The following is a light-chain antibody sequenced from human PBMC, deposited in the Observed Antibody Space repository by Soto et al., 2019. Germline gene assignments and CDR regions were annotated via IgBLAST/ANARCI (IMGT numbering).Light chain of an antibody. J-gene: IGLJ3*02. CDR2: RTD. CDR1: SSNIGSNF. CDR3: AAWDNSLRWV. V-gene: IGLV1-47*01. Sequence: QSVLTQPPSVSGTPGQRVTISCSGSSSNIGSNFVYWYQQLPGTAPKLLSFRTDQRPSGVPDRFSGSKPGTSASLAISGLRSDDEADYYCAAWDNSLRWVFGGGTKVTVL.